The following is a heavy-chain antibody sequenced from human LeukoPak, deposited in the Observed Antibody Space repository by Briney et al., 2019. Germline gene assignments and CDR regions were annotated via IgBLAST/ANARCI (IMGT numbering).Heavy chain of an antibody. Sequence: GGSLRLSCAASGFTFSSYWMHWVRQAPGKGLVWVSRISSNGSSTSYADSVKGRFTISRDNAKNTLYLQMNGLRADDTAVYYCXXXXXXCSSPSCSNYYYYGMDVWGQGTTVTVSS. CDR2: ISSNGSST. J-gene: IGHJ6*02. D-gene: IGHD2-2*01. CDR3: XXXXXXCSSPSCSNYYYYGMDV. V-gene: IGHV3-74*01. CDR1: GFTFSSYW.